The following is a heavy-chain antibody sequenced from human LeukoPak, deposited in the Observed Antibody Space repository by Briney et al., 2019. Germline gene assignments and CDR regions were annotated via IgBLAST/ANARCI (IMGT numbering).Heavy chain of an antibody. D-gene: IGHD6-19*01. CDR1: GFTFSIYS. J-gene: IGHJ4*03. CDR2: ISSSSSYI. CDR3: ATDGYSSGCFDY. Sequence: GGSLRLSCAASGFTFSIYSMNWVRQAPGKGLEWVSSISSSSSYIYYADSVKGRFTISRDNAKNSLYLQMNSLRAEDTAVYYCATDGYSSGCFDYWGQGTLVTVSS. V-gene: IGHV3-21*01.